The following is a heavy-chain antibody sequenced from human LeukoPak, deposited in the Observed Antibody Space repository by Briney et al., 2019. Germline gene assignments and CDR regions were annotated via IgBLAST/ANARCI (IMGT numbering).Heavy chain of an antibody. Sequence: GGSLRLSCAASGFTFSSYAMSWVRQAPGKGLEWVSAISGSGGSTYYADSVKGRFTISRASSNNTPHLLMNILTAEDTALYSCAKDRILWFGELDSFDYWGQGTLVTVRS. CDR2: ISGSGGST. CDR1: GFTFSSYA. CDR3: AKDRILWFGELDSFDY. J-gene: IGHJ4*02. V-gene: IGHV3-23*01. D-gene: IGHD3-10*01.